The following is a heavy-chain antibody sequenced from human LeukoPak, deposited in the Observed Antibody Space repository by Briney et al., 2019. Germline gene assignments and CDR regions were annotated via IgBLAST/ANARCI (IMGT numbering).Heavy chain of an antibody. CDR1: GYTFTSYA. D-gene: IGHD3-22*01. V-gene: IGHV7-4-1*02. J-gene: IGHJ4*02. Sequence: ASVKVSCKASGYTFTSYAMNWVRRAPGQGLEWMGWINTNTGNPTYAQGFTGRFVFSLDTSVSTAYLQISSLKAEDTAVYYCARDSPPVNYDSSGYQLYFDYWGQGTLVTVSS. CDR3: ARDSPPVNYDSSGYQLYFDY. CDR2: INTNTGNP.